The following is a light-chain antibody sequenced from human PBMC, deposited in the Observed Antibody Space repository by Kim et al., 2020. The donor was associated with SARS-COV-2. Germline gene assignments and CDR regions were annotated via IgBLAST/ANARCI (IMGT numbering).Light chain of an antibody. CDR3: QAWDSSTAWV. J-gene: IGLJ3*02. CDR1: NLGSKF. V-gene: IGLV3-1*01. CDR2: QDT. Sequence: SYELTQPPSVSVSPGQTASITCSGDNLGSKFAFWYHQKPGQSPVLVIYQDTKRPSGIPERFSGSNSGNTATLTISGTQAMDEADYYCQAWDSSTAWVFGGGTKLTVL.